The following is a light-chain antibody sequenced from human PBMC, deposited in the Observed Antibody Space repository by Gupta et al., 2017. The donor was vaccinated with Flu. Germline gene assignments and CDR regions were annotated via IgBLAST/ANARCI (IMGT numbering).Light chain of an antibody. CDR2: SNN. Sequence: SVLTQPPSASGTPGQRVTISCSGSSSNIGSNTVNWYQQLPGTAPKLLIYSNNQRPPGVPDLFSGSKSGTSASLAISGLQAEDEADYYCAAWDDSMKGVFGGGTKLTVL. J-gene: IGLJ3*02. V-gene: IGLV1-44*01. CDR3: AAWDDSMKGV. CDR1: SSNIGSNT.